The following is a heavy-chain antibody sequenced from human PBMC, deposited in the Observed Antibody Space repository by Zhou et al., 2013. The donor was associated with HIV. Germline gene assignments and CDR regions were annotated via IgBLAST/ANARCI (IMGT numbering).Heavy chain of an antibody. CDR1: GYTLTGFG. J-gene: IGHJ6*03. V-gene: IGHV1-18*01. D-gene: IGHD6-19*01. Sequence: QVQLVQSGAEMKRPGASVKVSCKASGYTLTGFGISWVRQAPGQGLEWMGWISSYRGHTNYAQKLQGRVSVTTDTSTNTTYMELRSLRSDDTAVYYCARALSTRWIGGGFYYMDVWGQGTTVTVS. CDR3: ARALSTRWIGGGFYYMDV. CDR2: ISSYRGHT.